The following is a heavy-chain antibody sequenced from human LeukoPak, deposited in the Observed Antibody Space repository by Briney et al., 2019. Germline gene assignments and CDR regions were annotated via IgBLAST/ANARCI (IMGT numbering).Heavy chain of an antibody. V-gene: IGHV3-21*01. Sequence: GGSLRLSCAASGFTFSSYSMNWVRQAPGKGLEWVSSISSSSSYTYYADSVKGRFTISRDNAKNSLYLQMNSLRAEDTAVYYCARGRGSTSLLFDYWGQGTLVTVSS. CDR3: ARGRGSTSLLFDY. CDR2: ISSSSSYT. J-gene: IGHJ4*02. CDR1: GFTFSSYS. D-gene: IGHD2-2*01.